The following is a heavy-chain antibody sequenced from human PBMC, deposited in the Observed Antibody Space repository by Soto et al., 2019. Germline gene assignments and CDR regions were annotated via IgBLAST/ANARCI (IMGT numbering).Heavy chain of an antibody. Sequence: QVQLQESGPGLVKPSGPLALTCAVSGGALSSSHWWTWVRQSPGKGLEYIGEISHSGTSNSNPSLKSRVTLSVDKSKYHFSLTLTSVTAADTAVYYCARVVLTITRGAFDAWGQGTLVIVSS. CDR3: ARVVLTITRGAFDA. D-gene: IGHD3-9*01. J-gene: IGHJ3*01. CDR2: ISHSGTS. V-gene: IGHV4-4*02. CDR1: GGALSSSHW.